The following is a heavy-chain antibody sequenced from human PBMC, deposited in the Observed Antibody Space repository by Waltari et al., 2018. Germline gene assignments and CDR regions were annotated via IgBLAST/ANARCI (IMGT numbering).Heavy chain of an antibody. CDR1: DFSISSSGVG. CDR2: IYGNDDK. J-gene: IGHJ3*02. Sequence: QITLKESGPPLVKPTQPLTLTCTLSDFSISSSGVGVGWIRQPPGKALEWLALIYGNDDKRYKPSLKSRLTSTKDNSKNHVVLSLTNIDPVDTATYFCARLNSWGNAVDIWGQGTMVTVSS. D-gene: IGHD3-16*01. V-gene: IGHV2-5*01. CDR3: ARLNSWGNAVDI.